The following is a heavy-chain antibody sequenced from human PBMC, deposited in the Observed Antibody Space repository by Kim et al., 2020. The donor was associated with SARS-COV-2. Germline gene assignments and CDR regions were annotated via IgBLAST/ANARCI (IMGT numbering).Heavy chain of an antibody. CDR3: AKDLYYYDSSGYDY. J-gene: IGHJ4*02. Sequence: ADSGKARFTISIDNSKNTLYLQMNSLRAEDTAVYYCAKDLYYYDSSGYDYWGQGTLVTVSS. V-gene: IGHV3-23*01. D-gene: IGHD3-22*01.